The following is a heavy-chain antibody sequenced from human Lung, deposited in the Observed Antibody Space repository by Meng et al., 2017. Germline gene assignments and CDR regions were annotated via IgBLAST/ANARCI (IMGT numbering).Heavy chain of an antibody. V-gene: IGHV3-15*01. CDR1: GFNFSNAW. D-gene: IGHD3-22*01. CDR3: QWLSTHPPDQ. CDR2: IKSKTDGETT. Sequence: EVVLVESGVILCNPGGSLIISLAASGFNFSNAWMSWVRQAPGKVLEWIGRIKSKTDGETTDYAAPVKGRFSISRDDSKNTVYLQMNSLKTEDTAVYYCQWLSTHPPDQWGQGTLVTVSS. J-gene: IGHJ4*02.